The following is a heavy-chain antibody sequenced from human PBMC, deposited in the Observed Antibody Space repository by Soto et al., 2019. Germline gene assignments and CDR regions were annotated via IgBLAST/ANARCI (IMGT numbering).Heavy chain of an antibody. J-gene: IGHJ4*02. D-gene: IGHD6-19*01. CDR3: ARDLRSASGWYAPGY. V-gene: IGHV3-30*03. CDR1: GFTFSRCA. CDR2: ISYDGSHT. Sequence: GGSLRLSCAASGFTFSRCAMHWVRQAPGKGLEWVAQISYDGSHTDYADSVKGRFIISRDSSKTTLSLLMNSLRPEDTAVYYCARDLRSASGWYAPGYWGQGTLVTVSS.